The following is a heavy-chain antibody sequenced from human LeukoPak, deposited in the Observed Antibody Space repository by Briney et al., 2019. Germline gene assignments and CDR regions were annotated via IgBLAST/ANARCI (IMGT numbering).Heavy chain of an antibody. J-gene: IGHJ4*02. Sequence: SGGSLRLSCAASGFTFSVYSMNWVRQAPGKGLEWVSSISSSSSYIYYADSVKGRFTISRDNAKNSLYLQMNSLRAEDTAVYYCAKGGDSSGYYYVVGDYYFDYWGQGTLVTVSS. CDR3: AKGGDSSGYYYVVGDYYFDY. CDR2: ISSSSSYI. V-gene: IGHV3-21*01. CDR1: GFTFSVYS. D-gene: IGHD3-22*01.